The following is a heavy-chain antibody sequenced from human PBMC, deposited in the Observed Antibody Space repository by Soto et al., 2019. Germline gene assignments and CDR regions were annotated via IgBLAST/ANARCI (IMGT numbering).Heavy chain of an antibody. CDR3: ARGPRSSSDAFDI. D-gene: IGHD6-13*01. V-gene: IGHV1-69*13. CDR2: IIPIFGTA. CDR1: GGTFSSYA. Sequence: GASVKVSCKASGGTFSSYAISWVRQAPGQGLEWMGGIIPIFGTANYAQKFQGRVTITADESTSTAYVELSSLRSEDTAVYYCARGPRSSSDAFDIWGQGTMVTVS. J-gene: IGHJ3*02.